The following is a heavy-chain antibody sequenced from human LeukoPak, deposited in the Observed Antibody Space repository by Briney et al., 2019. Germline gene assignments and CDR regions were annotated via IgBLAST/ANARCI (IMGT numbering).Heavy chain of an antibody. CDR2: IKQDGSEK. CDR3: ARDGPTVVTLFYYYYMDV. D-gene: IGHD4-23*01. CDR1: GFTFSSYW. Sequence: PGGSLRLSCAASGFTFSSYWMSWVRQAPGKGLEWVANIKQDGSEKYYVDSVKGRFTISRDNAKNSLYLQMNSLRAEDTAVYYCARDGPTVVTLFYYYYMDVWGKGTTVTISS. V-gene: IGHV3-7*01. J-gene: IGHJ6*03.